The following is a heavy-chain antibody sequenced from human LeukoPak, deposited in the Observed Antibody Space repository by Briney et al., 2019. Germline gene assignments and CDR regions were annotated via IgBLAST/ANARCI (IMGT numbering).Heavy chain of an antibody. J-gene: IGHJ4*02. CDR2: ISSSGSTI. D-gene: IGHD3-10*01. CDR3: AREIFGSGSYPDY. V-gene: IGHV3-11*04. CDR1: GFTFSDYY. Sequence: GGSLRLSCAASGFTFSDYYMSWIRQAPGKGLEWVSYISSSGSTIYYADSVKGRFTISRDNSKNTVYLQMNSLGGEDTAVYYCAREIFGSGSYPDYWGQGTLVTVSS.